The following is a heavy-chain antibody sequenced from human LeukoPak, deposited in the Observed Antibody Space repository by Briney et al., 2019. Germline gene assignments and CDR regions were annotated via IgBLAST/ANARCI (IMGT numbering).Heavy chain of an antibody. CDR1: GFTFSGYS. D-gene: IGHD3-10*01. CDR2: ISWNSGSI. J-gene: IGHJ4*02. Sequence: HSGGSLRLSCAASGFTFSGYSMNWVRQAPGKGLEWVSGISWNSGSIGYADSVKGRFTISRDNAKNSLYLQMNSLRAEDTALYYCAKDRIPLSFGEGFDYWGQGTLVTVSS. CDR3: AKDRIPLSFGEGFDY. V-gene: IGHV3-9*01.